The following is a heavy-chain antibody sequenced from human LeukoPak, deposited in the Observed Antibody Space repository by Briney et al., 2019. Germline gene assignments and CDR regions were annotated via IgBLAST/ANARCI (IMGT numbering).Heavy chain of an antibody. Sequence: PGGSLRLSCAASGFTFSSYAMNWVRQAPGKGLEWVAVISYDGSDKYYADSVQGRFTISRDNSKNTLNLQMNSLRTEDTAVYYCARHRIAAAVAFYFDSWGQGALVAVSS. CDR2: ISYDGSDK. V-gene: IGHV3-30-3*01. D-gene: IGHD6-13*01. CDR1: GFTFSSYA. CDR3: ARHRIAAAVAFYFDS. J-gene: IGHJ4*02.